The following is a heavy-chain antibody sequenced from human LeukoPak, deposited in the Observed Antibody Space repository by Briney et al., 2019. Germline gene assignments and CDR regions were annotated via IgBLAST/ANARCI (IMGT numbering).Heavy chain of an antibody. J-gene: IGHJ6*02. CDR3: ARDHPMYYDRNYYYGMDV. CDR1: GGSISSGGYY. Sequence: PSETLSLTCTVSGGSISSGGYYWSWIRQHPGKGLEWIGYIYYSGSTYYNPSLKSRVTISVDTSKNQFSLKLSSVTAADTAVYCCARDHPMYYDRNYYYGMDVWGQGTTVTVSS. D-gene: IGHD3-9*01. CDR2: IYYSGST. V-gene: IGHV4-31*03.